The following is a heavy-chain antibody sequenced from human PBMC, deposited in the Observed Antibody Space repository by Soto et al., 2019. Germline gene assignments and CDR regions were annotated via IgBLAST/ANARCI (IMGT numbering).Heavy chain of an antibody. D-gene: IGHD4-17*01. J-gene: IGHJ4*02. Sequence: ASVKVSCKASGFTFTCYYMHWARQSPEQGLEWMGWINPNSGGTNYAQKFQGWVTMTRDTSISTAYMELSRLRSDDTAVYYCARSYYGVRLRLSYFDYWGQGTLVTVSS. CDR3: ARSYYGVRLRLSYFDY. V-gene: IGHV1-2*04. CDR2: INPNSGGT. CDR1: GFTFTCYY.